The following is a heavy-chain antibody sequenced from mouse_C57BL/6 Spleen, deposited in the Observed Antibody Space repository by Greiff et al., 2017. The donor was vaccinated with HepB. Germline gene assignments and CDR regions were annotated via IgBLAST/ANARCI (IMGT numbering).Heavy chain of an antibody. J-gene: IGHJ2*01. Sequence: QVQLQQPGAELVMPGASVKLSCKASGYTFTSYWMHWVKQRPGQGLEWIGEIDPSDSYTNYNQKFKGKSTLTVDKSSSTAYMQLSSLTSEDSAVYYCARGDSSYNFDYWGQGTTLTVSS. D-gene: IGHD1-1*01. CDR1: GYTFTSYW. CDR3: ARGDSSYNFDY. CDR2: IDPSDSYT. V-gene: IGHV1-69*01.